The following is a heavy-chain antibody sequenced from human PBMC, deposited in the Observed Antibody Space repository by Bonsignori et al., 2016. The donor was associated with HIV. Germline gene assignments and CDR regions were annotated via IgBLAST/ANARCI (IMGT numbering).Heavy chain of an antibody. Sequence: QVQLQESGPGLVKPSETLSLTCIVSNASIRDSVYYWAWIRQSPGRGWNGLRVSIIVGAPTTIRPSGVESRYPWTRLKNQFFLNLRSVTAADTAIYYCTRSYASGWYGLSAFDIWGQGTTGTVS. CDR1: NASIRDSVYY. CDR2: SIIVGAP. D-gene: IGHD6-19*01. V-gene: IGHV4-39*01. J-gene: IGHJ3*02. CDR3: TRSYASGWYGLSAFDI.